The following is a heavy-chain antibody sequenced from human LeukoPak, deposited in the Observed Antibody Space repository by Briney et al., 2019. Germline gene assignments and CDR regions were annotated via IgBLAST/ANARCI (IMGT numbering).Heavy chain of an antibody. CDR2: IYTSGST. Sequence: PSQTLSLTCTVSGGSISSGSYYWSWIRQPAGKGLEWIGRIYTSGSTNYNPSLKSRVTISVDTSKNQFSLKLSSVTAADTAVYYCVRGRRDPLWGRGTLVTVSS. V-gene: IGHV4-61*02. CDR1: GGSISSGSYY. D-gene: IGHD5-24*01. J-gene: IGHJ2*01. CDR3: VRGRRDPL.